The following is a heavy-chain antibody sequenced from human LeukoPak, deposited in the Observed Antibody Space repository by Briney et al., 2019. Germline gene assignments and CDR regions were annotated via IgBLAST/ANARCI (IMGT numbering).Heavy chain of an antibody. Sequence: GGSLRLSCAASEFIFSTYWMSWVRQAPGKGLEWVAVISFDGSNNNYADSVKGRFTISRDNSKNTLYLQMNSLRVEDTAVYYCAKVPSSNGYYYHFDYWGQGTLVTVSS. J-gene: IGHJ4*02. D-gene: IGHD3-22*01. CDR1: EFIFSTYW. V-gene: IGHV3-30*18. CDR3: AKVPSSNGYYYHFDY. CDR2: ISFDGSNN.